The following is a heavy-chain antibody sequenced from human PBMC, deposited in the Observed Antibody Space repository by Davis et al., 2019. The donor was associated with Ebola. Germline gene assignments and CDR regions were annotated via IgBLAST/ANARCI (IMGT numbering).Heavy chain of an antibody. V-gene: IGHV3-23*01. Sequence: PGGSLRLSCAASGFTFSTYAMSWVRQAPGKGLEWVSPISGGGGRIYYADSVKGRFTISRDNSKNTLYLQMNSLRTEDTAVYYCARLRGYTYGYSSEPFDYWGQGTLVTVSS. CDR1: GFTFSTYA. CDR2: ISGGGGRI. J-gene: IGHJ4*02. CDR3: ARLRGYTYGYSSEPFDY. D-gene: IGHD5-18*01.